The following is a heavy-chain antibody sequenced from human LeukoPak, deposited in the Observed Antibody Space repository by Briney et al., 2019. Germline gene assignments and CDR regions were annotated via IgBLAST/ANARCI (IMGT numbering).Heavy chain of an antibody. Sequence: PSETLSLTCTVSGGSISSYYWSWIRQPAGKGLEWIGRIYTSGSTNYNPSLKRRGTMSVDTSKNQFSLKLSSVTAADTAVYYCARIAPRRYDAFDIWGQGTMVTVSS. J-gene: IGHJ3*02. CDR2: IYTSGST. V-gene: IGHV4-4*07. CDR3: ARIAPRRYDAFDI. CDR1: GGSISSYY. D-gene: IGHD3-9*01.